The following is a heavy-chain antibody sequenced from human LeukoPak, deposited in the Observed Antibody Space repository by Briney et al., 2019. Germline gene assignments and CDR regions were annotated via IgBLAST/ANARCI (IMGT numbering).Heavy chain of an antibody. Sequence: ASVKVSCKASDYTFTSYGISWVRQAPGQGLEWLGWISGYNGNTNYAQNLQGRVTMTTDTSTNTAYMELRSLRTDDTAVYFCARNGITAADSNYYYYMDVWGKGTTVTVSS. V-gene: IGHV1-18*01. J-gene: IGHJ6*03. CDR2: ISGYNGNT. D-gene: IGHD6-13*01. CDR3: ARNGITAADSNYYYYMDV. CDR1: DYTFTSYG.